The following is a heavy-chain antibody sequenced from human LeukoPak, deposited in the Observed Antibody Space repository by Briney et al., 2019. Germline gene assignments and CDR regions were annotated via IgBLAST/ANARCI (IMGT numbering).Heavy chain of an antibody. CDR1: GGSFSGYY. CDR3: ARRGSYRFYAFDI. D-gene: IGHD3-16*02. J-gene: IGHJ3*02. CDR2: INHSGST. V-gene: IGHV4-34*01. Sequence: SETLSLTCAVYGGSFSGYYWSWIRQPPGKGLEWIGEINHSGSTNYNPSLKSRVTISVDTSKNQFSLKLSSVTAADTAVYYCARRGSYRFYAFDIWGQGTMVTVSS.